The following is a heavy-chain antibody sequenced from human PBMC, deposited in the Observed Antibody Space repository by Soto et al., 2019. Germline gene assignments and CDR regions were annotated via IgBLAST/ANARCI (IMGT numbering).Heavy chain of an antibody. J-gene: IGHJ4*02. CDR3: AKDLQDYPPLDY. D-gene: IGHD4-17*01. V-gene: IGHV3-23*01. CDR2: ISGSGYST. Sequence: EVQLLESGGGLVQPGGSLRLSCAASGFTFSSYAMSWVRQAPGKGLEWVSTISGSGYSTYYADSVKGRFTISRDNSKNTLYLQLNSIRAEDTAVFYCAKDLQDYPPLDYWGQGTLVTVSS. CDR1: GFTFSSYA.